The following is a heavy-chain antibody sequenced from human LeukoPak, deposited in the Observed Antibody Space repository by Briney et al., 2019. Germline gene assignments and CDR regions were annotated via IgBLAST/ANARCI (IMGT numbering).Heavy chain of an antibody. CDR1: GFIFSSYA. D-gene: IGHD3-22*01. V-gene: IGHV3-15*01. CDR3: TTEPTYYYDSSGYSEFDY. J-gene: IGHJ4*02. CDR2: IKSKTDGGTT. Sequence: GGSLRLSCAASGFIFSSYAMSWVRQAPGKGLEWVGRIKSKTDGGTTDYAAPVKGRFTISRDDSKNTLYLQMNSLKTEDTAVYYCTTEPTYYYDSSGYSEFDYWGQGTLVTVSS.